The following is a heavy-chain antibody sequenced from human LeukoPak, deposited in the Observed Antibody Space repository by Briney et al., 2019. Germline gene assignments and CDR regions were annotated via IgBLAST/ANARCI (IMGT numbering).Heavy chain of an antibody. CDR2: INHSGST. V-gene: IGHV4-4*02. J-gene: IGHJ4*02. Sequence: SETLSLTCAVSGGSISSSNWWSWVRQPPGKGLEWIGEINHSGSTNYNPSLKSRVTISVDTSKNQFSLKLSSVTAADTAVYYCARESYNWNSGGFDYWGQGTLVTVSS. CDR3: ARESYNWNSGGFDY. CDR1: GGSISSSNW. D-gene: IGHD1-7*01.